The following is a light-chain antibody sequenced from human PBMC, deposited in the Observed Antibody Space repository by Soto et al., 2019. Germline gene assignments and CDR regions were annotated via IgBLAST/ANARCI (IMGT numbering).Light chain of an antibody. CDR1: XSINNW. Sequence: TQSPSTLSASVGDRVTITXXXXXSINNWLAWYQQKPGKAPKLLLYKASTLQSGVPSRFSGSGSGTEFTLTISTLQPDDFATYYCQQYNSYPYTFGQGTKLEIK. CDR2: KAS. J-gene: IGKJ2*01. CDR3: QQYNSYPYT. V-gene: IGKV1-5*03.